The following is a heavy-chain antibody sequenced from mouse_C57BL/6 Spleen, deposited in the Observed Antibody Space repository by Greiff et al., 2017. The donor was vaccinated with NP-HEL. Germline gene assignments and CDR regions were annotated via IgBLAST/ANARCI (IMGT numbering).Heavy chain of an antibody. CDR3: ARTSITYWYFDV. D-gene: IGHD1-1*01. CDR2: INPNNGGT. CDR1: GYTFTDYY. Sequence: EVQLQQSGPELVKPGASVKISCKASGYTFTDYYMNWVKQSHGKSLEWIGDINPNNGGTSYNQKFKGKATLTLDKSSSTAYMELRSLTSEDSAVYYCARTSITYWYFDVWGTGTTVTVSS. J-gene: IGHJ1*03. V-gene: IGHV1-26*01.